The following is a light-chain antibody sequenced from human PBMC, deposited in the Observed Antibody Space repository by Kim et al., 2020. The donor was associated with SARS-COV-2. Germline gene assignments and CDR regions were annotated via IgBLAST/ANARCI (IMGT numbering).Light chain of an antibody. CDR2: AAS. V-gene: IGKV1-39*01. CDR1: QTISGY. Sequence: ASVGDRVTSTCLASQTISGYLNWYQQKPGKAPKLLIYAASSLLGGVPSRFSGSGSGTDFTLTISSLQPEDFATYHCQQSYSTPPTFGQGTKVDIK. CDR3: QQSYSTPPT. J-gene: IGKJ1*01.